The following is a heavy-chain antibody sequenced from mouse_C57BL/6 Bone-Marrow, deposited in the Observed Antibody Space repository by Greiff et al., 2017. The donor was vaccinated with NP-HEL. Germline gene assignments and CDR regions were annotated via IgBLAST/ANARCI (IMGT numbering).Heavy chain of an antibody. CDR2: ISNGGGST. CDR1: GFTFSDYY. J-gene: IGHJ4*01. V-gene: IGHV5-12*01. D-gene: IGHD2-2*01. CDR3: ARHYGYDGYYAMDD. Sequence: DVKLVESGGGLVQPGGSLKLSCAASGFTFSDYYMYWVRQTPEKRLEWVAYISNGGGSTYYPDTVKGRFTISRDNAKNTMYLQMSRLTSEDTAMYYCARHYGYDGYYAMDDWGQGTSVAVSS.